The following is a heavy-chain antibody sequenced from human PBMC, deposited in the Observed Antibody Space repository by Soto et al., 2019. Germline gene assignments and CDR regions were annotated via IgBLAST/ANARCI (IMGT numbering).Heavy chain of an antibody. D-gene: IGHD6-19*01. CDR3: ASIAVAGTKGYWFDP. CDR2: IIPIFGTA. Sequence: ASVKVSCKASGGTFSSYAISWVRQAPGQGLEWMGGIIPIFGTANYAQKFQGRVTITADESTSTAYMELSSLRSEDTAVYYCASIAVAGTKGYWFDPWGQGTLLTVSS. CDR1: GGTFSSYA. V-gene: IGHV1-69*13. J-gene: IGHJ5*02.